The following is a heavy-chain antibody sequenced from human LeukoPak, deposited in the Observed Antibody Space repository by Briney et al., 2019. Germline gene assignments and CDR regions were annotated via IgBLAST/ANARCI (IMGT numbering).Heavy chain of an antibody. D-gene: IGHD2-8*01. Sequence: GGSLRLSCAASGFTFSSYAMSWVRQAPGKGLEWVSAISGSGGSTYYADSVKGRFTISRDNSKNTLYLQMNSLRAEDTAVYYCAKDFSDIVLMVYAIRPPTDWFDPWGQGTLVTVSS. CDR3: AKDFSDIVLMVYAIRPPTDWFDP. CDR2: ISGSGGST. V-gene: IGHV3-23*01. J-gene: IGHJ5*02. CDR1: GFTFSSYA.